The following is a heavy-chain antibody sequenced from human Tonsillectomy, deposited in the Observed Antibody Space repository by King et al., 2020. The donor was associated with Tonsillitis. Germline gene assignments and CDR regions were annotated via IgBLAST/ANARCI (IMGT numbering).Heavy chain of an antibody. CDR3: ARGNGVASDPTSYYYDSSGYCNFDY. Sequence: VQLQQWGAGLLKPSETLSLTCAVYGGSFSGYYWSWIRQPPGKGLEWIGEINHSGSTNYNPSLKSRVTISVDTSKNQFSLKLSSVTAADTAVYYCARGNGVASDPTSYYYDSSGYCNFDYWGQGTLVTVSS. CDR2: INHSGST. D-gene: IGHD3-22*01. V-gene: IGHV4-34*01. J-gene: IGHJ4*02. CDR1: GGSFSGYY.